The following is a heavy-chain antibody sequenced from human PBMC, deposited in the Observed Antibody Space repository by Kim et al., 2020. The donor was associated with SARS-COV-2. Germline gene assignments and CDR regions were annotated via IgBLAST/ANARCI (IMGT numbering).Heavy chain of an antibody. D-gene: IGHD4-4*01. CDR3: ARGGQVTTINPLDY. J-gene: IGHJ4*02. Sequence: GGSLRLSCAASGFTFSNYWMHWVRQAPGKGLEWVARIKSDASNPSYADFVEGRFTISRDNAENTVNLQMNSLRAEDAAVYYCARGGQVTTINPLDYWGQG. CDR1: GFTFSNYW. CDR2: IKSDASNP. V-gene: IGHV3-74*01.